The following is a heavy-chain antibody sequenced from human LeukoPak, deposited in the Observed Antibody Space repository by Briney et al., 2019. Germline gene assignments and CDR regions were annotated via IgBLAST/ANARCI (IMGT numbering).Heavy chain of an antibody. J-gene: IGHJ3*02. CDR2: INPSGGST. V-gene: IGHV1-46*01. Sequence: ASVKVSCKASGYTFTSYYMHWVRQAPGQGLEWMGIINPSGGSTSYAQKFQGRVTMTRDTSTSTVYMELSSLRSEDTAVYYCARVGMTHVWGSYRPDDAFDIWGQGTMVTVSS. CDR1: GYTFTSYY. CDR3: ARVGMTHVWGSYRPDDAFDI. D-gene: IGHD3-16*02.